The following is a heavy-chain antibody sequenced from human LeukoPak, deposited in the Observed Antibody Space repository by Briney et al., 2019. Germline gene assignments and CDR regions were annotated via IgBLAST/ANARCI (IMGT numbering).Heavy chain of an antibody. J-gene: IGHJ4*02. CDR1: GFTFSTYN. CDR2: ISSGSEII. CDR3: AILLTTVTTPGFDY. Sequence: PGGSLRLSCAASGFTFSTYNMNWVRQAPGKGLEWVSFISSGSEIIYYADSVKGRFTVSRDNAKNSLYLQMNSLRAEDTAVYYCAILLTTVTTPGFDYWGQGTLVTVSS. V-gene: IGHV3-48*01. D-gene: IGHD4-17*01.